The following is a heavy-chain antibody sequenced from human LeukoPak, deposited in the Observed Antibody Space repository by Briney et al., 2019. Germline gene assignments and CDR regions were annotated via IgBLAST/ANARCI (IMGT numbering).Heavy chain of an antibody. J-gene: IGHJ3*02. Sequence: GGSLRLSCAASGFTFSNAWMGWVRQAPGKGLEWVGRIKSKTDGGTTDYAAPVKGRFTISRDDSKNTLYLQMNSLKTEDTAVYYCTTDSGSYYDAFDIWGQGTMVTVSS. V-gene: IGHV3-15*01. CDR3: TTDSGSYYDAFDI. D-gene: IGHD1-26*01. CDR2: IKSKTDGGTT. CDR1: GFTFSNAW.